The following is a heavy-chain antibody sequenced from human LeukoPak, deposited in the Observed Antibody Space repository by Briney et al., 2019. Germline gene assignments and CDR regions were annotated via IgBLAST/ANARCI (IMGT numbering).Heavy chain of an antibody. CDR1: NYSINTDYF. CDR2: IHHGGNT. D-gene: IGHD3-16*01. Sequence: SETLSLTCAVSNYSINTDYFWGWIRQPPGKGLEWIANIHHGGNTNYNPSFKSRVTISVDTSKNQFSLKLTSVTAADTAVYYCARTGGGPDQADFDFWGQGPPVIVSS. V-gene: IGHV4-38-2*01. CDR3: ARTGGGPDQADFDF. J-gene: IGHJ4*02.